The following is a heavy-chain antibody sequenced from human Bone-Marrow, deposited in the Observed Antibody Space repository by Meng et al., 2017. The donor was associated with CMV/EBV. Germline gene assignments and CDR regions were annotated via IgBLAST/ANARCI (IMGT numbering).Heavy chain of an antibody. J-gene: IGHJ3*02. D-gene: IGHD3-3*01. CDR2: ISSSSSYI. Sequence: GESLKISCAASGFTFSSYGMHWVRQAPGKGLEWVSSISSSSSYIYYADSVKGRFTISRDNAKNSLYLQMNSLRAEDTAVYYCARADSTIFGVVIIRDGAFDIWGQGTMVTVSS. V-gene: IGHV3-21*01. CDR1: GFTFSSYG. CDR3: ARADSTIFGVVIIRDGAFDI.